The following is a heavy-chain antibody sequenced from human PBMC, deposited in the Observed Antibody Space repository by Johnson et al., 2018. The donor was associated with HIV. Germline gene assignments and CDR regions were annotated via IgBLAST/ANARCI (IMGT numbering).Heavy chain of an antibody. CDR2: ISYDRSHK. J-gene: IGHJ3*02. V-gene: IGHV3-30*18. CDR3: IKDRGRPGTPAALDI. Sequence: VQLVESGGGVVQPGRSLRLSCAASGFTFGSFGMHWVRQAPGKGLEWVAVISYDRSHKNYIDSVKGRFTISRDNSKNTLYLQMNSLRAEDTAVYHCIKDRGRPGTPAALDIWGQGTMVTVSS. CDR1: GFTFGSFG. D-gene: IGHD3-16*01.